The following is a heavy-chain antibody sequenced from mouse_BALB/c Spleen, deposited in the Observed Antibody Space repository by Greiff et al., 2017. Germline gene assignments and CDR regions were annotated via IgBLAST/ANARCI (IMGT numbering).Heavy chain of an antibody. V-gene: IGHV5-17*02. CDR3: ARGDYDFFAY. CDR1: GFTFSSFG. J-gene: IGHJ3*01. CDR2: ISSGSSTI. D-gene: IGHD2-4*01. Sequence: EVQLQESGGGLVQPGGSRKLSCAASGFTFSSFGMHWVRQAPEKGLEWVAYISSGSSTIYYADTVKGRFTISRDNPKNTLFLQMTSLRSEDTAMYYCARGDYDFFAYWGQGTLVTVSA.